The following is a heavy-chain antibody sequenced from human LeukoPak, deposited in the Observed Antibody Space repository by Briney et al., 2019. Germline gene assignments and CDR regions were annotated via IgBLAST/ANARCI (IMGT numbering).Heavy chain of an antibody. CDR3: AKDIAAAGTVQH. V-gene: IGHV1-8*01. Sequence: ASVKVSCKASGYTFTSYDINWVRQATGQGLEWMGWMNPNSGNTGYAQKFQGRVTMTRNTSISTAYMELSSLRSEDTAVYYCAKDIAAAGTVQHWGQGTLVTVSS. CDR2: MNPNSGNT. CDR1: GYTFTSYD. J-gene: IGHJ1*01. D-gene: IGHD6-13*01.